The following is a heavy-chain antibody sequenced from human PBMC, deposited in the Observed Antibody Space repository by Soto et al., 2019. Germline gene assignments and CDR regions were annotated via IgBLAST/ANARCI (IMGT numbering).Heavy chain of an antibody. CDR2: ISGSGGST. Sequence: GGSLRLSCAASGFTFSSYAMSWVRQAPGKGLEWVSAISGSGGSTYYADSVKGRFTISRDNSKNTLYLQMNSLRAEDTAVYYCAKALSGIFGVVIPLFDYWGQGTLVTVSS. CDR1: GFTFSSYA. J-gene: IGHJ4*02. CDR3: AKALSGIFGVVIPLFDY. D-gene: IGHD3-3*01. V-gene: IGHV3-23*01.